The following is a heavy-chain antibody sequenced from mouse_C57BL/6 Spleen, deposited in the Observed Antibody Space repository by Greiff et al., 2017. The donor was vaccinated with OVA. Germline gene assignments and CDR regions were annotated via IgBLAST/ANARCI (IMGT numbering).Heavy chain of an antibody. CDR1: GYAFSSYW. CDR2: IYPGDGDT. CDR3: ARGLGRGYAMDY. V-gene: IGHV1-80*01. J-gene: IGHJ4*01. Sequence: QVQLQQSGAELVKPGASVKISCKASGYAFSSYWMNWVKQRPGKGLEWIGQIYPGDGDTNYNGKFKGKATLTADKSSSTAYMQLSSLTSEDSAVYFCARGLGRGYAMDYWGQGTSVTVSS. D-gene: IGHD4-1*01.